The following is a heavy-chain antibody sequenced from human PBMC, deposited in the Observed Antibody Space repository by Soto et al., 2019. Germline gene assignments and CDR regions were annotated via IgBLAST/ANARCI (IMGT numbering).Heavy chain of an antibody. V-gene: IGHV3-48*01. CDR3: GRGISTHEAFYF. J-gene: IGHJ4*02. CDR2: ISASSATI. D-gene: IGHD2-2*01. Sequence: EVKLVESGGGLVQPGGSLRLSCAASGFTFSTYAMTWVRQAPGKGPEWISYISASSATIYYADSVKGRFTISRDSAKKSPYLPMNRLSAEGKAVYYCGRGISTHEAFYFWGQGTLVTVSS. CDR1: GFTFSTYA.